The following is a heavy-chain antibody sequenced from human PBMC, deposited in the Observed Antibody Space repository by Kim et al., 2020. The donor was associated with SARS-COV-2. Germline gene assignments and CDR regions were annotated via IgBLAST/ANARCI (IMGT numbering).Heavy chain of an antibody. D-gene: IGHD6-19*01. J-gene: IGHJ6*02. Sequence: GGSLRLSCAASGFTFSTYGMRWVRQAPGKGLEWVAVISYDGSNEYYADSVKGRFTISRDNAKNTLYLQMKSLRAEDTAVYYCARGNAQWMLHTYVMDVWGQATTLSV. CDR2: ISYDGSNE. V-gene: IGHV3-30*03. CDR1: GFTFSTYG. CDR3: ARGNAQWMLHTYVMDV.